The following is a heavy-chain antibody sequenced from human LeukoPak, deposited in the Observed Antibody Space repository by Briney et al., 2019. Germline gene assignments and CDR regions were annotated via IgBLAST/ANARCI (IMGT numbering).Heavy chain of an antibody. CDR1: GFTFSDYY. D-gene: IGHD5-12*01. J-gene: IGHJ5*02. CDR2: ISDSGAGT. Sequence: PGGSLRLSCAASGFTFSDYYMSWIRQAPGKGLEWVSTISDSGAGTYYADSVKGRFTISRDNSKNTLYLQMNSLRAEDTAVYNCAKMSRYSAYDPGSWFDPWGQGTLVTVSS. V-gene: IGHV3-23*01. CDR3: AKMSRYSAYDPGSWFDP.